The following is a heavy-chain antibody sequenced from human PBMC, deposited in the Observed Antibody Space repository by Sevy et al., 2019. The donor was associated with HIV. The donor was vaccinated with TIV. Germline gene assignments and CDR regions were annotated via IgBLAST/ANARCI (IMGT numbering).Heavy chain of an antibody. J-gene: IGHJ6*02. V-gene: IGHV3-9*01. Sequence: SLRLSCAASGFPFNDHAMHWVRLVPGKGLEWVSGISWNSRNLGYADSVKGRFTISRDNTRHSVYLEMHSLRPEDTALYYCAKDINRGCDGVNCYSYYYYFYGLDVWGQGTTVTVSS. D-gene: IGHD2-21*01. CDR2: ISWNSRNL. CDR3: AKDINRGCDGVNCYSYYYYFYGLDV. CDR1: GFPFNDHA.